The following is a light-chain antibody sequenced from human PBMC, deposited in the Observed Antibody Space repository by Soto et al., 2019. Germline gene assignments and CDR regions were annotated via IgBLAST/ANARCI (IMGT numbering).Light chain of an antibody. CDR3: GSWDSSLSAYV. V-gene: IGLV1-51*02. J-gene: IGLJ1*01. CDR1: RSDMVNYV. CDR2: ENN. Sequence: QSALTQPPSVSAAPGQKVTISCSGSRSDMVNYVVFWYQHFPETAPKFLIYENNKRPSGIPDRFSGSKSGTSATLGITGFQTGDEADYYCGSWDSSLSAYVFGTGTKVTVL.